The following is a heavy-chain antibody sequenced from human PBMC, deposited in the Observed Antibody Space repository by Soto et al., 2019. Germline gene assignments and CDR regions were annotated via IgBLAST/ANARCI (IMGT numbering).Heavy chain of an antibody. Sequence: QVQLVQSGAEVKKPGSSVKVSCKASGGTFSSYAISWVRQAPGQGREWMGVIIPSFGTANYAQKFQGRVTVTADESTSTAYMELSSLRSEDPPVYYCAGDWTYSSSWFDPWGQGTLVTVSS. J-gene: IGHJ5*02. V-gene: IGHV1-69*01. CDR2: IIPSFGTA. CDR1: GGTFSSYA. CDR3: AGDWTYSSSWFDP. D-gene: IGHD6-13*01.